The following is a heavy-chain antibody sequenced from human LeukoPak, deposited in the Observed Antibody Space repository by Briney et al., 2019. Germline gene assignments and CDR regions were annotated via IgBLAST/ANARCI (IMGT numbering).Heavy chain of an antibody. J-gene: IGHJ4*02. V-gene: IGHV4-39*07. CDR2: IYYSGST. CDR3: ARSPPGPNSSGWFRFGRKYYFDY. CDR1: GGSISSSSYY. D-gene: IGHD6-19*01. Sequence: SETLSLTCTVSGGSISSSSYYWGWTRQPPGKGLEWIGSIYYSGSTYYNPSLKSRVTISVDTSKNQFSLKLSSVTAADTAVYYCARSPPGPNSSGWFRFGRKYYFDYWGQGTLVTVSS.